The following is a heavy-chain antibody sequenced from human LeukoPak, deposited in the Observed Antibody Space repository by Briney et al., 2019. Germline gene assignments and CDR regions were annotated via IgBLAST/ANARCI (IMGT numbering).Heavy chain of an antibody. J-gene: IGHJ4*02. CDR1: GFTFSSYA. CDR3: ATAGSGSYLRYFDY. Sequence: GGSLRLSCAASGFTFSSYAMSWVRQAPGKGLEWVSAISGSGGSTYYADSVKGRFTISRDNSKNTLYLQMNSLRAEDTAVYYCATAGSGSYLRYFDYWGQGTLVTVSS. V-gene: IGHV3-23*01. CDR2: ISGSGGST. D-gene: IGHD1-26*01.